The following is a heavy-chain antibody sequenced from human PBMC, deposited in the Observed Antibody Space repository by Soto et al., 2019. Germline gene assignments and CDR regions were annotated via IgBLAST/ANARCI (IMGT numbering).Heavy chain of an antibody. J-gene: IGHJ6*02. CDR2: LNGAGGST. V-gene: IGHV3-23*01. CDR3: AAPRDEYGSGISWFTYGMDV. Sequence: LRLSCAASGFTFSDYAMTWVRHVPGRGLEWVSSLNGAGGSTYYADSVRGRFTTSRDNSQNTLFLQMNRLTVDDTAIYYCAAPRDEYGSGISWFTYGMDVWGQGTTVTVSS. CDR1: GFTFSDYA. D-gene: IGHD3-10*01.